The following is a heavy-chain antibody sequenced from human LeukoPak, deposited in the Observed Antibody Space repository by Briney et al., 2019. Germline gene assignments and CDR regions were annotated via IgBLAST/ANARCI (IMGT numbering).Heavy chain of an antibody. J-gene: IGHJ4*02. CDR1: GFTFSSCG. D-gene: IGHD3-10*01. CDR3: AKDPLRYGSGSYHFDH. V-gene: IGHV3-30*02. CDR2: IWYDGNDK. Sequence: GGSLRLSCAASGFTFSSCGMHWVRQAPGKGLEWVAFIWYDGNDKYYADSVKGRFAISGDNSKNTLDLQMNSLRSEDTAVYYCAKDPLRYGSGSYHFDHRGQGTLVTVSS.